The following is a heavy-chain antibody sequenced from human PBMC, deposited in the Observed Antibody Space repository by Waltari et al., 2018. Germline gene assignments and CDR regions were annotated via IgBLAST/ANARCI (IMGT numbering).Heavy chain of an antibody. V-gene: IGHV1-2*02. CDR1: GYTFTGYY. CDR2: INPNSGGT. D-gene: IGHD3-3*01. J-gene: IGHJ4*02. Sequence: QVQLVQSGAEVKKPGASVKVSCKASGYTFTGYYMNWVRQAPGQGLEWMGWINPNSGGTNYAQKFQGRVTMTRDTSISTAYMELSRLRSDDTAVYYCARGTYYDFWSGYSPFDYWGQGTLVTVSS. CDR3: ARGTYYDFWSGYSPFDY.